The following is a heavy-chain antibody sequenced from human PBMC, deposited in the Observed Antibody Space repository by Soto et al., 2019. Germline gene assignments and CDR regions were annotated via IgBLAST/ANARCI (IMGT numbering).Heavy chain of an antibody. CDR1: GGSFSGYY. D-gene: IGHD2-2*01. J-gene: IGHJ5*02. V-gene: IGHV4-34*01. Sequence: QVQLQQWGAGLLKPSETLSLTCAVYGGSFSGYYWSWIRQPPGKGLEWIGEINHSGSTNYNPSLKSRVTISVDTSKNQFSLKLSSVTAADTAVYYCARGYRVRVVPAATKKGWFDPWGQGTLVTVS. CDR2: INHSGST. CDR3: ARGYRVRVVPAATKKGWFDP.